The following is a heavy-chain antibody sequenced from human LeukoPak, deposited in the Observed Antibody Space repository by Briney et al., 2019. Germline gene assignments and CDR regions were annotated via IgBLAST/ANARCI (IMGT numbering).Heavy chain of an antibody. Sequence: GGSLRLSCVASGFYIRHYYMSWVRQAPGKGREWVADIRNDGSNIYNVDSVRGRFTISRDNAKNSLFLKMNSLKDEDTAVYYCARDGSGRDFSLDYWGQGTLVTVSS. D-gene: IGHD3-10*01. V-gene: IGHV3-7*04. J-gene: IGHJ4*02. CDR3: ARDGSGRDFSLDY. CDR2: IRNDGSNI. CDR1: GFYIRHYY.